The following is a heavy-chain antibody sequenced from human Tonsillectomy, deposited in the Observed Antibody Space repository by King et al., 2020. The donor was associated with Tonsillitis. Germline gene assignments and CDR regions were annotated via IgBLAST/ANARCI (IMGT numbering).Heavy chain of an antibody. Sequence: QLVQSGAEVKKPGESLKISCKGSGYSFTSYWIGWVRQMPGKGLEWMGIIYPGDSDTRYSPSFQGQVTISADKSISTAYLQWSSLKASDTAMYYWARNGDVVVVKGGYYYYDMDVWGQGTTVTVSS. CDR3: ARNGDVVVVKGGYYYYDMDV. CDR2: IYPGDSDT. V-gene: IGHV5-51*01. D-gene: IGHD2-15*01. CDR1: GYSFTSYW. J-gene: IGHJ6*02.